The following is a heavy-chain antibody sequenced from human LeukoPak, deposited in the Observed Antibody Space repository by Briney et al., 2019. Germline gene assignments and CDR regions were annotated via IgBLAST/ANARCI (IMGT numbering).Heavy chain of an antibody. V-gene: IGHV1-8*01. D-gene: IGHD6-19*01. CDR2: MNPNSGNT. Sequence: GASVKVSCKASGYTFTSYDINWVRQATGQGLEGMGWMNPNSGNTGYAHKFQGRVTMTRNTSISTAYMELSSLRSEGTAVYYCAGMSSGEDWFDPWGQGTLVTVSS. CDR3: AGMSSGEDWFDP. CDR1: GYTFTSYD. J-gene: IGHJ5*02.